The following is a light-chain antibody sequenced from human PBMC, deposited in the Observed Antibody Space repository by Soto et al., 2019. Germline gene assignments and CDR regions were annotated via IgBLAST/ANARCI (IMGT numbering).Light chain of an antibody. CDR3: SSYGGSSTVV. J-gene: IGLJ3*02. CDR1: SSDVGGSNF. V-gene: IGLV2-8*01. Sequence: QSALTQPPSASGSPGQSVTISCTGTSSDVGGSNFVSWYQQHPDKAPKLIIYEVSKRPSGVPDRFSGSKSGNTASLTVSGLQAEDEADYYCSSYGGSSTVVFGGGTKLTVL. CDR2: EVS.